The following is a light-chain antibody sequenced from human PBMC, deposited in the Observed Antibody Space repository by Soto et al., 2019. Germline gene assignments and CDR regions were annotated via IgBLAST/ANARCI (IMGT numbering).Light chain of an antibody. CDR1: SSNIGAGYD. CDR3: QSYDSSLSGYV. CDR2: GNS. Sequence: QSVLSQLPSVSGGPGQRVTISCTGSSSNIGAGYDVHWYQQLPGTAPKLLIYGNSNRPSGVPDRFSGSKSGTSASLAITGLQAEDEADYYCQSYDSSLSGYVFGTGTKVTVL. V-gene: IGLV1-40*01. J-gene: IGLJ1*01.